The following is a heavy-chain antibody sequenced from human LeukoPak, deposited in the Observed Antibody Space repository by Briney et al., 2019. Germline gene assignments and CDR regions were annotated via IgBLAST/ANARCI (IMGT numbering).Heavy chain of an antibody. CDR1: GGTCSSYA. CDR2: IIPIFGTA. D-gene: IGHD3-22*01. V-gene: IGHV1-69*05. CDR3: ARGHDSSGSYFDY. J-gene: IGHJ4*02. Sequence: GASVKVSCKASGGTCSSYAISWVRQAPGQGLEWMGVIIPIFGTANYAQKFQGRVTITTDESTSTAYMELSSLSSADTAVYYCARGHDSSGSYFDYWGQGTLVTVSS.